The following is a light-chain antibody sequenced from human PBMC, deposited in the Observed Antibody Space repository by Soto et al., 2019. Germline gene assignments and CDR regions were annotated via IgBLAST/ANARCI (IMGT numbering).Light chain of an antibody. CDR1: QGISSY. Sequence: AIRMTQSPSSFSASTGDRVTITCRASQGISSYLAWYQQKPEKAPKLLIYAASTLQSGVPSRFSGSGSGTDFTLTISCLQSADFATYYCQQYYSYPWTFGQGTKVEIK. CDR2: AAS. CDR3: QQYYSYPWT. V-gene: IGKV1-8*01. J-gene: IGKJ1*01.